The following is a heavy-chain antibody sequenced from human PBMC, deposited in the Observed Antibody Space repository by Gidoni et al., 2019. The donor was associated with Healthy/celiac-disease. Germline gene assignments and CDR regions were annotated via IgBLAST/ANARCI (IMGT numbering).Heavy chain of an antibody. CDR2: IYTSGST. V-gene: IGHV4-61*02. J-gene: IGHJ3*02. CDR3: ASLGYYDSSGYPDAFDI. D-gene: IGHD3-22*01. Sequence: QVQLQESGPGLVKPSQTLSLTCTVSGGSISSGSYYWSWIRQPAGKGLEWIGRIYTSGSTNYNPSLKSRVTMSVDTSKNQFSLKLSSVTAADTAVYYCASLGYYDSSGYPDAFDIWGQGTMVTVSS. CDR1: GGSISSGSYY.